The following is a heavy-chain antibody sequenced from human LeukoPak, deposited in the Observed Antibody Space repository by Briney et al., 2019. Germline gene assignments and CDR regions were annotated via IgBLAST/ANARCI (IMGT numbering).Heavy chain of an antibody. Sequence: PGGSLRLSCAASGFTFGNSWMTWVRQAPGKGLEWVASIKQDGSETYYVDSVKGRFTIFRDNAKNSLYLQMSSLRAEDSAMYYCATYRHLPYWGQGNLVTVSS. CDR3: ATYRHLPY. D-gene: IGHD2-2*02. CDR2: IKQDGSET. V-gene: IGHV3-7*01. CDR1: GFTFGNSW. J-gene: IGHJ4*02.